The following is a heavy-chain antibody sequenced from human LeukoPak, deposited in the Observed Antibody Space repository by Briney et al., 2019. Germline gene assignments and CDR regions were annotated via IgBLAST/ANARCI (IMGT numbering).Heavy chain of an antibody. V-gene: IGHV4-59*01. CDR1: TDSRNTYY. D-gene: IGHD2-15*01. J-gene: IGHJ4*02. CDR3: VRLRWELLAPYFDH. Sequence: SETLSLTCSVSTDSRNTYYWSWIRQSPGKGLEWIGHIYHSGSTDHKPSFKSRVTISIDMSRKEFSLKLTSVTVADTAMYYCVRLRWELLAPYFDHWGQGAFVTVSS. CDR2: IYHSGST.